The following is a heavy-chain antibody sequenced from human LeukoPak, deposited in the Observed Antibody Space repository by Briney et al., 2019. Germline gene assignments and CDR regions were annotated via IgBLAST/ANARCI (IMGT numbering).Heavy chain of an antibody. CDR2: INPNSGGT. D-gene: IGHD3-22*01. CDR3: ARAQYYYDSSGAY. Sequence: ASVKVSCKASGYTFTGYYMHWVRQAPGQGLEWMGWINPNSGGTNYAQKFQGRVTMTRDTSISTAYMEPSRLRSDDTAVYYCARAQYYYDSSGAYWGQGTLVTVSS. V-gene: IGHV1-2*02. CDR1: GYTFTGYY. J-gene: IGHJ4*02.